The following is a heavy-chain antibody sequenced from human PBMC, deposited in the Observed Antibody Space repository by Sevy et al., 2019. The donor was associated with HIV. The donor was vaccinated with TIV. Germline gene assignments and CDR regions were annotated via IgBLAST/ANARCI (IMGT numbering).Heavy chain of an antibody. CDR1: GFTFSSYA. D-gene: IGHD5-18*01. V-gene: IGHV3-23*01. J-gene: IGHJ4*02. CDR3: AKDPRYSYGYF. CDR2: IRGSGGST. Sequence: GGSLRLSCAASGFTFSSYAMSWVRQAPGKGLEWVSAIRGSGGSTYYADSVKGRFTISRDNSKNTLYLQMNSLRAEDTAVYYCAKDPRYSYGYFWGQGTLVTVSS.